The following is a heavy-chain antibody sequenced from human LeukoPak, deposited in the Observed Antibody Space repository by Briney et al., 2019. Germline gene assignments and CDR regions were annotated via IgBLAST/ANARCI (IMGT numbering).Heavy chain of an antibody. V-gene: IGHV4-4*07. D-gene: IGHD3-3*01. J-gene: IGHJ4*02. CDR2: IYTSGST. CDR1: GGSISSYY. CDR3: ARGNYDFWSGYPYYFDY. Sequence: SETLSLTCTVSGGSISSYYWSWIRQPAGKGLEWIGRIYTSGSTNYNPSLKSRVTMSVNTSKNQFSLKLSSVTAADTAVYYCARGNYDFWSGYPYYFDYWGQGTLVTVSS.